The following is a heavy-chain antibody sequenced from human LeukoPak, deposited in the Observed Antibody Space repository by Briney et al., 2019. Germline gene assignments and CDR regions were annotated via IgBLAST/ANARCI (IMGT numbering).Heavy chain of an antibody. V-gene: IGHV3-11*06. CDR1: GFTFSDYY. D-gene: IGHD2-15*01. J-gene: IGHJ4*02. CDR3: ARVWGSGGDYFDY. Sequence: GGSLRLSCGASGFTFSDYYMSWIRQAPGKGLEWVSYISSSSSYTNYADSVKGRFTISRDNANNSLYMQMNSLRAEDTAVYYCARVWGSGGDYFDYWGQGTLVTVSS. CDR2: ISSSSSYT.